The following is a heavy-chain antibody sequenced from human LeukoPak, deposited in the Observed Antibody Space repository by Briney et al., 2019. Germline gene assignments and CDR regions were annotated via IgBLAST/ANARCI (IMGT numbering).Heavy chain of an antibody. CDR3: ARDREVATRICSCDY. CDR1: GYTFTSYG. Sequence: ASVKVSCKASGYTFTSYGISWVRQAPGQGLEWMGWISAYNGNTNYAQKLQGRVTMTTDTSTSTAYMELRSLRSDDTAVYYCARDREVATRICSCDYWGQGTLVTVSS. CDR2: ISAYNGNT. D-gene: IGHD2-15*01. J-gene: IGHJ4*02. V-gene: IGHV1-18*01.